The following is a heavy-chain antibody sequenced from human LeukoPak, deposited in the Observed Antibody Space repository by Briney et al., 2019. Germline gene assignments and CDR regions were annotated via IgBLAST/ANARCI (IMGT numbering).Heavy chain of an antibody. CDR1: GFTFSSYG. CDR3: AKVYDSSGYYYSGDY. Sequence: PGGTLRLSCAASGFTFSSYGMSWVRQAPGKGLEWVSAISGSGGSTYYADSVKGRFTISRDNSKNTLYLQMNSLRAEDTAVYYCAKVYDSSGYYYSGDYWGQGTLVTVSS. CDR2: ISGSGGST. V-gene: IGHV3-23*01. J-gene: IGHJ4*02. D-gene: IGHD3-22*01.